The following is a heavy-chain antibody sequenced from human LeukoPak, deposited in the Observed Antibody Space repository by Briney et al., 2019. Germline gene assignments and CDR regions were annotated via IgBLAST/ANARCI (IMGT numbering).Heavy chain of an antibody. Sequence: GGSLRLSCAASGFTFSNAWMSWVRQAPGKGLEWVGRIKSKTDGGTTDYAAPVKGRFTISRDDSKNTLYLQMNSLKTEDTAVYYCTTEAEGRDAFDIWGQGTMVTVSS. V-gene: IGHV3-15*01. CDR2: IKSKTDGGTT. CDR1: GFTFSNAW. D-gene: IGHD6-25*01. J-gene: IGHJ3*02. CDR3: TTEAEGRDAFDI.